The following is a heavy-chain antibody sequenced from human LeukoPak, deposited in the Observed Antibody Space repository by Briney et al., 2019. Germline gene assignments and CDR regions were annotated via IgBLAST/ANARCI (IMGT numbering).Heavy chain of an antibody. CDR1: GFTFSSYA. CDR2: ISYDGSNK. D-gene: IGHD3/OR15-3a*01. J-gene: IGHJ4*02. V-gene: IGHV3-30-3*01. CDR3: ARDRTGDY. Sequence: GGSLRLSCAASGFTFSSYAMHWVRQAPGKGLEWVAVISYDGSNKYYADSAKGRFTISRDNPKNTLYLQMNSLRAEDTAVYYCARDRTGDYWGQGTLVTVSS.